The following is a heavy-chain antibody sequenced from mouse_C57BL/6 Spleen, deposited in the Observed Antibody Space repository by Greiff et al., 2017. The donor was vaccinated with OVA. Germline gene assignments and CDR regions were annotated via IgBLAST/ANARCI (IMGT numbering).Heavy chain of an antibody. Sequence: QVQLQQPGAELVRPGSSVKLSCKASGYTFTSYWMDWVKQRPGQGLEWIGNIYPSDSETHYNQKFTDKATLTVDKSSSTAYMQLSSLTSEDSAVFYGARRRDYGDAMDYWGQGTSVTVSS. CDR3: ARRRDYGDAMDY. D-gene: IGHD1-1*01. J-gene: IGHJ4*01. V-gene: IGHV1-61*01. CDR2: IYPSDSET. CDR1: GYTFTSYW.